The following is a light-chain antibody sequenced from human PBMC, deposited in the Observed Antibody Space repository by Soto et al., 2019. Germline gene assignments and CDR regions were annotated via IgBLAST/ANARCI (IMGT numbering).Light chain of an antibody. CDR2: AAS. CDR1: QGIRND. V-gene: IGKV1-17*01. Sequence: DIQMTQSPSSLSASVGDRVTITCRASQGIRNDLGWYQQKPGKAPKRLIYAASSLQSGVPARFSGSGSGTDFTLTISSLEPEDFAVYYCQQRSNWLFGPGTKVDI. J-gene: IGKJ3*01. CDR3: QQRSNWL.